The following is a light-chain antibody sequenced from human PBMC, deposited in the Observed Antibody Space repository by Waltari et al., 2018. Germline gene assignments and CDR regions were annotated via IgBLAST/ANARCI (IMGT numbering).Light chain of an antibody. CDR2: GNS. CDR1: SSNIGAGYD. J-gene: IGLJ3*02. Sequence: QSVLTQPPSVSGAPGQRVTISCTGSSSNIGAGYDVHWYQQLPGTAPNLLIYGNSNRPSGVPDRFSGSKSGTSASLAITGLQAEDEADYYRKTYDSSLGGPRVFGGGTKLTGL. V-gene: IGLV1-40*01. CDR3: KTYDSSLGGPRV.